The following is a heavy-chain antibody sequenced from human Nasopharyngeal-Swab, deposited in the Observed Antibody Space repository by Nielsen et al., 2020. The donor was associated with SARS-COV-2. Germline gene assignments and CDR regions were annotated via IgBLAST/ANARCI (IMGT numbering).Heavy chain of an antibody. CDR3: ARDMRGAFDY. J-gene: IGHJ4*02. CDR1: GFILSDHY. CDR2: IRGSGEGP. D-gene: IGHD2-2*01. Sequence: GGSLRLSCAASGFILSDHYMDWVRQAPGKGLEWVSAIRGSGEGPYYADSVKGRFAISRDNSRSTLYLQMSSLRAEDTAVYYCARDMRGAFDYWGQGTLVTVSS. V-gene: IGHV3-23*01.